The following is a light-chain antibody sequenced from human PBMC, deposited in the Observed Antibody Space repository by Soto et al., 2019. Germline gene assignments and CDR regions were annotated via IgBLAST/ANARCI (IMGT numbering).Light chain of an antibody. CDR3: QQFGNSART. J-gene: IGKJ1*01. CDR1: QSVSSTD. V-gene: IGKV3-20*01. Sequence: EIVLTQSPGTLSLSPGERATLSCRASQSVSSTDLVWYQQKPGQAPRLLIYGAANRATGIPDRFSGSGSGTDFTLTISRLEPEDFAVYYCQQFGNSARTFGQGTEVEV. CDR2: GAA.